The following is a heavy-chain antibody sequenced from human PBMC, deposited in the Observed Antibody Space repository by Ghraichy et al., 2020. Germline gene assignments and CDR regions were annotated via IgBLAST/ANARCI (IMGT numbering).Heavy chain of an antibody. CDR3: ARGAFHYYDSSGYYIGAFDI. Sequence: SETLSLTCTVSGGSVSSGSYYWSWIRQPPGKGLEWIGYIYYSGSTNYNPSLKSRVTISVDTSKNQFSLKLSSVTAADTAVYYCARGAFHYYDSSGYYIGAFDIWGQGTMVTVSS. J-gene: IGHJ3*02. CDR2: IYYSGST. D-gene: IGHD3-22*01. CDR1: GGSVSSGSYY. V-gene: IGHV4-61*01.